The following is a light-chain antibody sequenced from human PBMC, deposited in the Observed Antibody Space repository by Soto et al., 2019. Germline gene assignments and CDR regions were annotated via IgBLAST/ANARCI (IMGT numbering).Light chain of an antibody. CDR3: QQYGASKWT. CDR1: QSVSGSY. J-gene: IGKJ1*01. Sequence: EIVLTQSPGTLSLSPGERATLSCRASQSVSGSYFAWYQQKPGQAPRLLVYGASTRATGIPDRFSGRGSGTDFTLTISRLEPEDFAVYYCQQYGASKWTFGQGTKVDIK. CDR2: GAS. V-gene: IGKV3-20*01.